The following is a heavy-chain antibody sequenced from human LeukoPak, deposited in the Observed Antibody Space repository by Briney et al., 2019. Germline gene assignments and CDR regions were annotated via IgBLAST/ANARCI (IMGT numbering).Heavy chain of an antibody. Sequence: SETLSLTCTVSGGSISSYYWSWIRQPPGKGLEWIGYIYYSGSTNYNPSLKSRVTISVDTSKNQFSLKLSSVTAADTAVYYCARAQIYGDYVISYYYYMDVWGKGTTVTISS. J-gene: IGHJ6*03. CDR3: ARAQIYGDYVISYYYYMDV. D-gene: IGHD4-17*01. V-gene: IGHV4-59*01. CDR2: IYYSGST. CDR1: GGSISSYY.